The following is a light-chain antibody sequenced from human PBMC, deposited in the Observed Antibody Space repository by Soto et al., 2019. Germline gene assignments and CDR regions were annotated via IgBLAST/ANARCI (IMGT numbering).Light chain of an antibody. CDR3: MQALHTPWT. J-gene: IGKJ1*01. CDR1: QSLLHSNGYNY. CDR2: LGS. V-gene: IGKV2-28*01. Sequence: EIVMTQSPLSLPVTPGEPASISCRSTQSLLHSNGYNYLDWYLQKPGQSPQLLIYLGSTRASGVPDRFSGSGSGTDFTLKISRVEAEDVGLYYCMQALHTPWTFGQGNRVEIK.